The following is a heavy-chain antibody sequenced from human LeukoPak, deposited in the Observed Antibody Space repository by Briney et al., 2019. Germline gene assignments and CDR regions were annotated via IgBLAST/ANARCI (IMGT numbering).Heavy chain of an antibody. CDR1: GFTFDDYA. V-gene: IGHV3-9*01. D-gene: IGHD3-10*01. Sequence: GRSLRLSCAASGFTFDDYAMHWVRQAPGKGLEWVSGISWNSGSIGYADSVKGRFTISRDNAKNSLYLQMNSLRAEGTALYYCAKGPYGSGSYYTSWGQGTLVTVSS. CDR3: AKGPYGSGSYYTS. J-gene: IGHJ5*02. CDR2: ISWNSGSI.